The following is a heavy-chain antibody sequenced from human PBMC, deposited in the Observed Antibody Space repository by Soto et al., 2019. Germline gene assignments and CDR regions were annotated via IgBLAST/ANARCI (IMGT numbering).Heavy chain of an antibody. V-gene: IGHV3-23*01. CDR2: ISGSGGST. CDR1: GFTFSSYA. D-gene: IGHD3-16*01. Sequence: GGSLRLSCAASGFTFSSYAMSWVRQAPGKGLEWVSAISGSGGSTYYADSVKGRFTISRDNSKNTLYLQMNSLRAEDRAVYYCAPVPPTFGGYFPGVHWGQGTLVTVSS. CDR3: APVPPTFGGYFPGVH. J-gene: IGHJ4*02.